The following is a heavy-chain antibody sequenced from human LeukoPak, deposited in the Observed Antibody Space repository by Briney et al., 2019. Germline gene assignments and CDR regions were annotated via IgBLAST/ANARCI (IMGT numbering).Heavy chain of an antibody. Sequence: GGSLRLSCAASGFTFSNYEMNWVRQAPGKGLEWVSYISSSGSTIYYADSVKGRFTISRDNAKNSLSLQLNSLRDEDTAVYFCAKVIRGGYGVDVWGQGTTVTVSS. CDR3: AKVIRGGYGVDV. D-gene: IGHD3-10*01. CDR2: ISSSGSTI. CDR1: GFTFSNYE. V-gene: IGHV3-48*03. J-gene: IGHJ6*02.